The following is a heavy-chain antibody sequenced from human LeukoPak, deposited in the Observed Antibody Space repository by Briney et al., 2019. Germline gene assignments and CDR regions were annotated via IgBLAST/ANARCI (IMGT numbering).Heavy chain of an antibody. V-gene: IGHV3-23*01. CDR3: AKTPGIAAAGTDYFDY. J-gene: IGHJ4*02. CDR1: RFTFSSYA. Sequence: PGGSLRLSCAASRFTFSSYAMSWVRQAPGKGLEWVSAISGSGGSTYYADSVKGRFTISRGNSKNTLYLQMNSLRAEDTAVYYCAKTPGIAAAGTDYFDYWGQGTLVTVSS. D-gene: IGHD6-13*01. CDR2: ISGSGGST.